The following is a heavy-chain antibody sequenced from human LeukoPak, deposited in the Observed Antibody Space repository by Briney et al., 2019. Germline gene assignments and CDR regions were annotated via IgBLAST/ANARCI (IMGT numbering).Heavy chain of an antibody. J-gene: IGHJ4*02. V-gene: IGHV3-64D*09. Sequence: PGGSLRLSCAASGFTFSSCWMSWVRQAPGKGLEYVSAISSNGGSTYYADSVKGRFTISRDNSKNTLYLQMSSLRAEDTAVYYCVSRYYYDSSGTNWGQGTLVTVSS. CDR3: VSRYYYDSSGTN. CDR1: GFTFSSCW. D-gene: IGHD3-22*01. CDR2: ISSNGGST.